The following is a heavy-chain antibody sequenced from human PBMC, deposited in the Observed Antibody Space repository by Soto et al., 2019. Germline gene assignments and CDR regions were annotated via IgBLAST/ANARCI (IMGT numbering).Heavy chain of an antibody. V-gene: IGHV6-1*01. CDR2: TYYRSNWRH. CDR1: GDSVSSNTAA. J-gene: IGHJ4*02. Sequence: PSQTLALTYAISGDSVSSNTAAWNWIRSSPSRGLEWLGRTYYRSNWRHDYAVSVKSRITVNPDTSKNHFSLQLNSVTPDDTAVYYCARGVAGSSSELWGKGNMVTVSS. D-gene: IGHD6-19*01. CDR3: ARGVAGSSSEL.